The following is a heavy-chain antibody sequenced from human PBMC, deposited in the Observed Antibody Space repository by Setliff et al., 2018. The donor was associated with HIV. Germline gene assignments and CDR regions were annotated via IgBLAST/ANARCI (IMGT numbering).Heavy chain of an antibody. CDR2: IYTNGST. J-gene: IGHJ5*02. CDR3: ARNVGGLRSAVNWFDP. D-gene: IGHD4-17*01. CDR1: GDSISSYY. Sequence: SETLSLTCTVSGDSISSYYWSWIRQTPGKGLEWIGYIYTNGSTNYNPSLKSRVTISVDTSKNQFSLKLNSVTAADTAVYYCARNVGGLRSAVNWFDPWGQGTLVTVSS. V-gene: IGHV4-4*08.